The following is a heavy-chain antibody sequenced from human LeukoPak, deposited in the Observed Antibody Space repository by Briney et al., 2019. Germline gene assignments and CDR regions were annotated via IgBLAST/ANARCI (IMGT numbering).Heavy chain of an antibody. CDR2: IYHSGST. CDR3: ARGLGPSNWFDP. Sequence: KPSETLSLTCTASGYSISSGYYWGWIRQPPGKGLEWIGSIYHSGSTYYNPSLKSRVTISVDTSKNQFSLKLSSVTAADTAVYYCARGLGPSNWFDPWGQGTLVTVSS. V-gene: IGHV4-38-2*02. J-gene: IGHJ5*02. D-gene: IGHD4-11*01. CDR1: GYSISSGYY.